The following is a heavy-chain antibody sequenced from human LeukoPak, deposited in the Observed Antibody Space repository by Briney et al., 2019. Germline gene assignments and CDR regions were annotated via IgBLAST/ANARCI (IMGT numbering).Heavy chain of an antibody. V-gene: IGHV4-59*01. CDR2: IYYSGST. Sequence: RPSETLSLTCTVSGGSISSYYWSWIRQPPGKGLEWIGYIYYSGSTNYNPSLKSRVTIPVDTSKNQFSLKLSSVTAADTAVYYCARSPSWGYYDSSAYYFDYWGQGTLVTVSS. CDR1: GGSISSYY. CDR3: ARSPSWGYYDSSAYYFDY. D-gene: IGHD3-22*01. J-gene: IGHJ4*02.